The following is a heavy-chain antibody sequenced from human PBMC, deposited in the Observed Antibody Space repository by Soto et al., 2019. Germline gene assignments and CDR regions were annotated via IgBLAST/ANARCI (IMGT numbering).Heavy chain of an antibody. CDR2: IYTSGST. V-gene: IGHV4-4*07. CDR1: GGCISRYY. Sequence: PDTLSLTCTVPGGCISRYYWSCIRQPAGKGLEWIGRIYTSGSTNYNPSLKSRVTMSVDTSKNQFSLKLSSVAAADTAVYYCARENYDSSGYYSTWYFDLWGRGTLVTVSS. D-gene: IGHD3-22*01. J-gene: IGHJ2*01. CDR3: ARENYDSSGYYSTWYFDL.